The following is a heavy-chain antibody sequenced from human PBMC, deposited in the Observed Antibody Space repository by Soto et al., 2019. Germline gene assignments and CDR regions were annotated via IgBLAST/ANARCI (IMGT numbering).Heavy chain of an antibody. CDR2: FYYSGST. D-gene: IGHD4-4*01. Sequence: SETLSLTCTVSGGSISSYYWSWIRQPPGKGLEWIGYFYYSGSTNYNPSLKSRVTISVDTSKNQFSLKLSSVTAADTAVYYCAKEADYSNNGFGERAYYFDYWGQGTLVTVSS. CDR1: GGSISSYY. V-gene: IGHV4-59*01. CDR3: AKEADYSNNGFGERAYYFDY. J-gene: IGHJ4*02.